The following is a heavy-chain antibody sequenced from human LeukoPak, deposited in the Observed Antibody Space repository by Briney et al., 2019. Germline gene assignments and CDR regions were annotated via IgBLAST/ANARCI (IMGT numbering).Heavy chain of an antibody. CDR2: ISAYNGNT. V-gene: IGHV1-18*01. D-gene: IGHD3-10*01. Sequence: ASVKVSCKASGYTFTSYGISWVRQAPGQGLEWMGWISAYNGNTNYAQKLQGRVTMTTDTSTSTAYMELRSLRSDDTAVYYCARGYYGSGSYYNEEVYWLDPWGQGTLVTVSS. J-gene: IGHJ5*02. CDR1: GYTFTSYG. CDR3: ARGYYGSGSYYNEEVYWLDP.